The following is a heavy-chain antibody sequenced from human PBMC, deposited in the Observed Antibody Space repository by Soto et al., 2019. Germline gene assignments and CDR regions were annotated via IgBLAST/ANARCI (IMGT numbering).Heavy chain of an antibody. CDR2: INPYTGNT. V-gene: IGHV1-18*01. CDR3: ARSPPISRSRDV. Sequence: QVEMVQSGAEVKKPGASVNVSCKTSGYSFITHGISWVRQAPGQGLKWMGWINPYTGNTNYAQSLQGRVTMTTDRSHRHAYLEARRMNPGENALYYCARSPPISRSRDVWGQGNAVHLSS. J-gene: IGHJ6*02. CDR1: GYSFITHG.